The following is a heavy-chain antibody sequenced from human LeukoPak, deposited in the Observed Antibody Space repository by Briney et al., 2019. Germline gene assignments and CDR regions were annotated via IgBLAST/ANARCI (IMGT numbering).Heavy chain of an antibody. Sequence: SLRLSCAASGFTFDDYAMHWVRQAPGKGLEWVSGISWNSGSIGYVDSVKGRFTISRDNAKNSLYLQMNSPRAEDTAVYYCARIYDFWSGYYYYYGMDVWGQGTTVTVSS. CDR2: ISWNSGSI. CDR1: GFTFDDYA. CDR3: ARIYDFWSGYYYYYGMDV. D-gene: IGHD3-3*01. V-gene: IGHV3-9*01. J-gene: IGHJ6*02.